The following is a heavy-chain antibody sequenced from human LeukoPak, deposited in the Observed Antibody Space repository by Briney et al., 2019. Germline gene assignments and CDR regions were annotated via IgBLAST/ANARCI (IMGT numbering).Heavy chain of an antibody. CDR2: ISSGSTTM. CDR3: ARKGYYYGMDV. J-gene: IGHJ6*02. Sequence: GGSLRLSCAASGFTFSDYYMNWIRQAPGKGLEWVSYISSGSTTMNYADSVKGRFTISRDNTKKSLYLQMNSLRAEDTAVYYCARKGYYYGMDVWGQGTTVTVSS. V-gene: IGHV3-11*01. CDR1: GFTFSDYY.